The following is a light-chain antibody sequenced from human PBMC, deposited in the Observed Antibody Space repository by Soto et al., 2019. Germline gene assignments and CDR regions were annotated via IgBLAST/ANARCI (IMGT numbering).Light chain of an antibody. J-gene: IGKJ5*01. CDR2: SAS. CDR3: QQSLTMTIT. V-gene: IGKV1-39*01. CDR1: QSINNY. Sequence: DIQITQSPASLSVSVGDRVTITCRASQSINNYLNWYLQRPGQAPKLLIRSASTLQRGVPSRFSGSGSRTEFNLTIADLQTDDFGTYYCQQSLTMTITFGHGTRLEIK.